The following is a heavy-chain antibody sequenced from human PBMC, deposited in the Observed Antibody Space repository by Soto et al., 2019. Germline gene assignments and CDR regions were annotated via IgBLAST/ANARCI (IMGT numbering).Heavy chain of an antibody. J-gene: IGHJ4*02. D-gene: IGHD5-18*01. V-gene: IGHV3-23*01. Sequence: PGGSLRLSCAASGFTFSSYAMSWVRQAPGKGLEWVSAISGSGGSTYYADSVKGRFTISRDNSKNTLYLQMNSLRAEDTAVYYYAKGDTAMAVGYKDYWGQGTLVTVSS. CDR1: GFTFSSYA. CDR2: ISGSGGST. CDR3: AKGDTAMAVGYKDY.